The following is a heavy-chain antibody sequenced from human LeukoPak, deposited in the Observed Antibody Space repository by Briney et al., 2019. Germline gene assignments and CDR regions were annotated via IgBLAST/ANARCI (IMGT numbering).Heavy chain of an antibody. Sequence: NPSETQSLTCTVSGGSISSYYWSWIRQPPGKGLEWIGYIYYSGSTNYNPSLKSRVTISVDTSKNQFSLKLSSVTAADTAVYYCARHRGLASHDYWGQGTMVTVSS. CDR3: ARHRGLASHDY. D-gene: IGHD6-13*01. CDR2: IYYSGST. CDR1: GGSISSYY. V-gene: IGHV4-59*08. J-gene: IGHJ4*02.